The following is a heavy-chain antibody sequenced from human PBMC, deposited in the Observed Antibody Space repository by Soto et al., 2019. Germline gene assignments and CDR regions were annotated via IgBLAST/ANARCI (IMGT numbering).Heavy chain of an antibody. CDR3: AQSTGYSTPPYSYYYGMDV. V-gene: IGHV4-30-4*01. CDR1: GGSISSGDYY. J-gene: IGHJ6*02. D-gene: IGHD4-4*01. CDR2: IYYSGST. Sequence: QVQLQESGPGLVKPSQTLSLTCTVSGGSISSGDYYWSWIRQPPGKGLEWIGYIYYSGSTYYNPSXXRRVTISVDTXXNXFXXKLSSVTAADTAVYYCAQSTGYSTPPYSYYYGMDVWGQGTTVTVSS.